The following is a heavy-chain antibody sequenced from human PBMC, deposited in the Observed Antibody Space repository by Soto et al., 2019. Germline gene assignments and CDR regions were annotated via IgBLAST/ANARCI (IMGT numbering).Heavy chain of an antibody. CDR2: IIPIFGTP. J-gene: IGHJ4*02. CDR3: ATDHSGSFYPYVVS. D-gene: IGHD1-26*01. CDR1: GGPFTTYA. V-gene: IGHV1-69*01. Sequence: QVQLMQSGPEVKKPGSSVKVSCKTSGGPFTTYAINWVRLAPGQGLEWMGGIIPIFGTPNYAQKFQGRVTITADASTSTAYMELSSLRSEDTAIFYCATDHSGSFYPYVVSWGQGTLVTVSS.